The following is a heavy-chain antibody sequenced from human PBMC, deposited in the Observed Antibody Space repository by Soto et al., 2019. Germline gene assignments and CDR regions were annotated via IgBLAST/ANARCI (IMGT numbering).Heavy chain of an antibody. CDR3: TTDRYSSGWYVDY. CDR2: IKSKTDGGTT. CDR1: GFTFSNAW. J-gene: IGHJ4*02. D-gene: IGHD6-19*01. V-gene: IGHV3-15*01. Sequence: ESGGGLVKPGGSLRLSCAASGFTFSNAWMSWVRQAPGKGLEWVGRIKSKTDGGTTDYAAPVKGRFTISRDDSKNTLYLQMNSLKTEDTAVYYCTTDRYSSGWYVDYWGQGTLVTVSS.